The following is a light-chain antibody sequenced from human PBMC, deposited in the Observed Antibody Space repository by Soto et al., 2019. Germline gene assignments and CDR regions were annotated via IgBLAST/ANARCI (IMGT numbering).Light chain of an antibody. CDR1: QSISSNY. CDR2: GAA. Sequence: VLTRAPGTLTSCPGGRGTLSCRSIQSISSNYLAWYQQKPGQAPRLLIYGAANRATGIPDRFSGSGSATAYTLTISRREPEDFAVDCCQQYGSAPRTFGQGTKVDIK. CDR3: QQYGSAPRT. V-gene: IGKV3-20*01. J-gene: IGKJ1*01.